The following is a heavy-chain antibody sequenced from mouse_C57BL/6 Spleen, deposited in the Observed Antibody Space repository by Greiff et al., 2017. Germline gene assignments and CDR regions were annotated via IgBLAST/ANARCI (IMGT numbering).Heavy chain of an antibody. D-gene: IGHD1-1*01. J-gene: IGHJ3*01. CDR2: FYPGSGSI. V-gene: IGHV1-62-2*01. CDR3: ARHEGDYCGSGPWFAY. Sequence: QVQLQQPGAELVKPGASVKLSCKASGYTFTEYSIHWVKQRSGQGLEWIGWFYPGSGSIKYNEKFKDKATLTADKSSSTAYMELSRLTSEDSAVYFCARHEGDYCGSGPWFAYWGQGTLVTVSA. CDR1: GYTFTEYS.